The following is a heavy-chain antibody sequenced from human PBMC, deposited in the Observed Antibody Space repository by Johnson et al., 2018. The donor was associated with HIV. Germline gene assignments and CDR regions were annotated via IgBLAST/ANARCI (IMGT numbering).Heavy chain of an antibody. CDR2: IYSGGST. CDR1: GFTFSSYA. CDR3: ARDLRLVYDAFDI. V-gene: IGHV3-30*14. J-gene: IGHJ3*02. Sequence: VQLVESGGGVVQPGRSLRLSCAASGFTFSSYAMHWVRQAPGKGLEWVAVIYSGGSTYYADSVKGRFTISRDNSKNTVYLQMNSLRAEDTALYCCARDLRLVYDAFDIWGPGTMVTVS. D-gene: IGHD6-19*01.